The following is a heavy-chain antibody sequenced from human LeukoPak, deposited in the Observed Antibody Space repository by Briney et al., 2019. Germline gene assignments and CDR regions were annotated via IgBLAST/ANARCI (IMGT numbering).Heavy chain of an antibody. CDR3: ARVTDYTMGGTAFDI. D-gene: IGHD4-11*01. Sequence: ASVKVSCKASGYTFTGYYMHWVRQAPGQGLEWMGWINPNSGGTNYARKFQGRVTMTRDTSISTAYMELSSLRSEDTAVYYCARVTDYTMGGTAFDIWGRGTMVTVSS. CDR2: INPNSGGT. J-gene: IGHJ3*02. CDR1: GYTFTGYY. V-gene: IGHV1-2*02.